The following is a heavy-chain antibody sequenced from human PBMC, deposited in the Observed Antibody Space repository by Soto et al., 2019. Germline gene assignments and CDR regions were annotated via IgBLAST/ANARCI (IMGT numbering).Heavy chain of an antibody. Sequence: SETLSLTCAVYGGSFSGYYWSWIRQPPGKGLEWIGEINHSGSTNYNPSLKSQVTISVDTSKNQFSLKLSSVTAADTAVYYCARIRGYSGYDPYYYYYYMDVWGKGTTVTVSS. D-gene: IGHD5-12*01. V-gene: IGHV4-34*01. J-gene: IGHJ6*03. CDR1: GGSFSGYY. CDR3: ARIRGYSGYDPYYYYYYMDV. CDR2: INHSGST.